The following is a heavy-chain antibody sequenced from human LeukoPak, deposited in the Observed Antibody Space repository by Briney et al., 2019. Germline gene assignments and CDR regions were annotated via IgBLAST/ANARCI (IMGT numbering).Heavy chain of an antibody. J-gene: IGHJ6*02. CDR3: ARDGGNPYYYYGMDV. CDR1: GYTLTSYG. Sequence: GASVKVSCKASGYTLTSYGISWVRQAPGQGLEWMGWISAYNGNTNYAQKLQGRVTMTTDTSTSTAYMELRSLRSDDTAVYYCARDGGNPYYYYGMDVWGQGTTVTVSS. D-gene: IGHD3-3*01. CDR2: ISAYNGNT. V-gene: IGHV1-18*01.